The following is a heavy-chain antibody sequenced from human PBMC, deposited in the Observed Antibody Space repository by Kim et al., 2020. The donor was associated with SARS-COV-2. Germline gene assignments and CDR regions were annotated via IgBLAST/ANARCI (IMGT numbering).Heavy chain of an antibody. V-gene: IGHV3-30*18. CDR1: KFTFSKYG. J-gene: IGHJ4*02. D-gene: IGHD6-6*01. Sequence: GGSLRLSCAASKFTFSKYGMHWVRQAPGKGLEWVAVISPDGSSKYYADSVKGRFTISRDNSKSTLYLQMNSLRAEDTAVYYCAKGWSSIAFWGQGTLVTVPS. CDR3: AKGWSSIAF. CDR2: ISPDGSSK.